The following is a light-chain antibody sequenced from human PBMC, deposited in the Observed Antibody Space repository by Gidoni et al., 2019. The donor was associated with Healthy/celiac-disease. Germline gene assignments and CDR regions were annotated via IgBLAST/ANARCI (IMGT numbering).Light chain of an antibody. CDR1: QSVLYSSNNKNY. CDR2: WAS. Sequence: DIVMTQSPDSLAASLGERATINCKSSQSVLYSSNNKNYLAWYQQKPGQSPKLLIYWASTRESGVPDRFSGSGSGTDFTLTISSLQAEDVAVYYCQQYYSTPPYTFGQGTKLEIK. CDR3: QQYYSTPPYT. J-gene: IGKJ2*01. V-gene: IGKV4-1*01.